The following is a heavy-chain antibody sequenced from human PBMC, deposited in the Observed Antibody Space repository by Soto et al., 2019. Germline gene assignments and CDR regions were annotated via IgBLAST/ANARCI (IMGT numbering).Heavy chain of an antibody. V-gene: IGHV3-74*01. CDR2: INSYGSST. CDR1: GFTFSNNW. J-gene: IGHJ4*02. D-gene: IGHD3-9*01. Sequence: EVQLVESGGGLVQPGGSLRLSCAASGFTFSNNWMYWVRQAPGKGLVWVSQINSYGSSTNYADSVKGRFTISRDNAKNTVYLQMNSLRSEDTAVYYCASINDRETLDCWGRGTLVTVSS. CDR3: ASINDRETLDC.